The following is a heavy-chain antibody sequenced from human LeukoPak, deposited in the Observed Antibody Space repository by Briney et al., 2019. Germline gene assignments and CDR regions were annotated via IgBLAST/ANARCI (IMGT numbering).Heavy chain of an antibody. J-gene: IGHJ6*02. CDR1: GFTFSNYW. V-gene: IGHV3-74*01. CDR2: IHNDGTGT. D-gene: IGHD5-24*01. CDR3: ARRGDGYNNGMDV. Sequence: GGSLRLSCAASGFTFSNYWMYWVRQAPGRGPVWVSRIHNDGTGTSYADSVKGRFTISRDNAKNTLYLQMNSLRAEDTAVYYCARRGDGYNNGMDVWGQGTTVTVSS.